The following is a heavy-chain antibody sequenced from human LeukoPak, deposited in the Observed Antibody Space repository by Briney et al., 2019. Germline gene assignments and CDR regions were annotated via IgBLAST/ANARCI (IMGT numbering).Heavy chain of an antibody. CDR2: IYSSGST. J-gene: IGHJ6*02. CDR1: GGSISSYY. D-gene: IGHD6-13*01. V-gene: IGHV4-4*07. Sequence: SETLSLTRSVSGGSISSYYWTWIRQPAGKGLEWIGHIYSSGSTNYNPSLKSRVTMSVDTSKNQFSLKVSSVTAADTAVYYCARDGIPAARKGYYYYYGMDVWGQGTTVTVSS. CDR3: ARDGIPAARKGYYYYYGMDV.